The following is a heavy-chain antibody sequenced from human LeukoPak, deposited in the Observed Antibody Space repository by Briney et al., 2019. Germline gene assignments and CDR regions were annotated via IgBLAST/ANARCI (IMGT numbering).Heavy chain of an antibody. Sequence: ASVKVSCKASGYTFTGYYIYWVRQAPGQGLGWMGWINPKSGGTNYAQKFQGRVTMTRDTSISTAYMELSRLRSDDTAVYYCARDRAEYYGSGSFFNLEYFYYYMDVLGKGTTVTVSS. J-gene: IGHJ6*03. D-gene: IGHD3-10*01. CDR3: ARDRAEYYGSGSFFNLEYFYYYMDV. V-gene: IGHV1-2*02. CDR2: INPKSGGT. CDR1: GYTFTGYY.